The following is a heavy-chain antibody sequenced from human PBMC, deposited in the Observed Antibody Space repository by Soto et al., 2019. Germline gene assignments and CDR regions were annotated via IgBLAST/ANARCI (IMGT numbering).Heavy chain of an antibody. Sequence: DVQLVESGGGLVKPGGSLRLSCRTSGFTFSKSWMRWVRQAPGKGLEWVGRIRSNADGGTVEYAAPVKGRFIISRDDSTKPLYLEMTSLDREDKGVYYCTAGGVGGLFLSGMDVWGQGTAVTVPS. CDR2: IRSNADGGTV. V-gene: IGHV3-15*01. J-gene: IGHJ6*02. D-gene: IGHD3-3*01. CDR1: GFTFSKSW. CDR3: TAGGVGGLFLSGMDV.